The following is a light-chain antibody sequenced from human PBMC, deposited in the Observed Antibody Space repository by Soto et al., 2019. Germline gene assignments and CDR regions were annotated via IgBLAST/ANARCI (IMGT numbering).Light chain of an antibody. V-gene: IGLV2-8*01. CDR2: EVT. J-gene: IGLJ1*01. CDR1: SSDVGGHNY. CDR3: SSFAGNNNLV. Sequence: QSALTQPPSASGSPGQSLTISCTGTSSDVGGHNYVSWYQRHPGKAPKLIIFEVTKRPSGVPDRFSGSKSGNTATLTVSGLQAEDEAEYHCSSFAGNNNLVFXTGTKVTVL.